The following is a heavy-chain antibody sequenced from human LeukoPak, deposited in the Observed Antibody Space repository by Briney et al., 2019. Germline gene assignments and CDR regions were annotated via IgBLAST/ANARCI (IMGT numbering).Heavy chain of an antibody. CDR2: IYYSGST. Sequence: PSETLSLTCTVSGGSISSYYWSWIRQPPGKGLEWIGYIYYSGSTNYNPSLKSRVTISVDTSKNQFSLKLSSVTAADTAVYYCARMEYYDILTGYYKDHWYFDLWGRGTLVTVSS. D-gene: IGHD3-9*01. CDR1: GGSISSYY. CDR3: ARMEYYDILTGYYKDHWYFDL. V-gene: IGHV4-59*01. J-gene: IGHJ2*01.